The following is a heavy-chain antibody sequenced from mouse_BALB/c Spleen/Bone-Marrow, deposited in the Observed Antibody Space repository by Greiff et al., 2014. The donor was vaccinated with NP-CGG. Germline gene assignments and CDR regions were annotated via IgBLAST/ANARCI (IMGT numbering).Heavy chain of an antibody. CDR2: IYPGDGDT. V-gene: IGHV1-80*01. J-gene: IGHJ2*01. CDR3: ARGGRLTGYYFDY. Sequence: VHLVESGAELVRPGSSVKISCKASGYAFSSYWMNWVKQRPGQGLEWIGQIYPGDGDTNYNGNFKNKATLTTDKSSTTAYMQLSSLTSEDYAVYFCARGGRLTGYYFDYWGQGTTLTVSS. CDR1: GYAFSSYW. D-gene: IGHD4-1*01.